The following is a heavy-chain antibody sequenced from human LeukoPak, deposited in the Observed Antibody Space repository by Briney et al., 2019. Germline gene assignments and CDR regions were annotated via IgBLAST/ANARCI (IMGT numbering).Heavy chain of an antibody. CDR1: GYTFTSYG. D-gene: IGHD3-22*01. Sequence: GASVKVSCKASGYTFTSYGISWVRQAPGQGLEWMGWISAYNGNTNYAQKLQGRVTMTTDTSTSTAYMELRSLRSDDTAVYYCAREDYYDSCGSPFDYWGQGTLVTVSS. CDR3: AREDYYDSCGSPFDY. J-gene: IGHJ4*02. CDR2: ISAYNGNT. V-gene: IGHV1-18*01.